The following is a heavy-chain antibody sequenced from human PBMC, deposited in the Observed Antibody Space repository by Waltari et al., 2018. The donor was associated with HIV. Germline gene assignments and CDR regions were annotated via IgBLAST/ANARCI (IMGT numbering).Heavy chain of an antibody. CDR1: SYTFTTYG. J-gene: IGHJ4*02. Sequence: SVKVSCKASSYTFTTYGISWVRQAPGQGLEWMGWISTYNGNTNYAQKFQGRVALTTDTSTNTAYMELKNLRSDDTAVYYCARDSGSVAANFDYWGQGTLVTVSS. V-gene: IGHV1-18*01. CDR3: ARDSGSVAANFDY. D-gene: IGHD6-19*01. CDR2: ISTYNGNT.